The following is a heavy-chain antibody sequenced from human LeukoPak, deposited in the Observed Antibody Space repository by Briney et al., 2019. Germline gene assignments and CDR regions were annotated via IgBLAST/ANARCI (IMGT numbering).Heavy chain of an antibody. V-gene: IGHV1-2*02. Sequence: ASVKVSCKASGYTFTGYYMHWVRQAPGQGLEWMGWINPNSGGTNYAQKFQGRVTMTRDTSISTAYMELSRLRSDDTAVYYCARDSGWFGELLYFDHWGQGTLVTVSS. CDR1: GYTFTGYY. J-gene: IGHJ4*02. D-gene: IGHD3-10*01. CDR3: ARDSGWFGELLYFDH. CDR2: INPNSGGT.